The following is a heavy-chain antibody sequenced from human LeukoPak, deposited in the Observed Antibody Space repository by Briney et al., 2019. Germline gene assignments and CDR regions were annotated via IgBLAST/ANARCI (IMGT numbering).Heavy chain of an antibody. CDR1: GSTFSSYT. Sequence: SVKVSCKASGSTFSSYTISWVRQAPGQGLEWMGGIIPIFGTANYAQKFQGRVTITADESTSTAYMELSSLRSEDTAVYYCARDQNDSSRSVYWGQGTLVTVSS. V-gene: IGHV1-69*01. CDR2: IIPIFGTA. J-gene: IGHJ4*02. CDR3: ARDQNDSSRSVY. D-gene: IGHD6-13*01.